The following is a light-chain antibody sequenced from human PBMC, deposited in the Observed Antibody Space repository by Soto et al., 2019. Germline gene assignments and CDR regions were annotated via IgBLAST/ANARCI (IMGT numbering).Light chain of an antibody. CDR1: SSDVGAYSY. Sequence: QSVLTQPASVSGSPGQSITISCTGTSSDVGAYSYVSWYQQHPGKAPKLIIYEVSSRPSGVSSRFSGSKSGNTASLTISGLQAEDEADYYCCSNAVGSTYVFGTGTKLTVL. CDR2: EVS. CDR3: CSNAVGSTYV. V-gene: IGLV2-14*01. J-gene: IGLJ1*01.